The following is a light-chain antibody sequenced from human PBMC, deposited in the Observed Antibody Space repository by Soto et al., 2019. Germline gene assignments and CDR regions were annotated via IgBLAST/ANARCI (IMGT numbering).Light chain of an antibody. Sequence: QSALTQPPSASGSHGQSVTISCTGTSSDVGGYNYVSWYQQHPDKAPKLMIYEVTKRPSGVPDRFSGSKSGNTASLTVSGLQAEDEADYYCSSYAGNNIFVFGTGTKVTVL. J-gene: IGLJ1*01. CDR1: SSDVGGYNY. CDR2: EVT. CDR3: SSYAGNNIFV. V-gene: IGLV2-8*01.